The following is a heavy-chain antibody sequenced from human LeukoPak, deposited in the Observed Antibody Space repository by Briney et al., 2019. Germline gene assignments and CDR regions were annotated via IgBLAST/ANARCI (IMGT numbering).Heavy chain of an antibody. CDR1: GGTFSSYA. V-gene: IGHV1-69*04. J-gene: IGHJ4*02. CDR2: IIPIFGIA. Sequence: ASVKVSCKASGGTFSSYAISWVRQAPGQGLEWMGRIIPIFGIANYAQKFQGRVTITADKSTSTAYTELSSLRSEDTAVYYCARAVVSDRDFWSGYEYFDYWGQGTLVTVSS. CDR3: ARAVVSDRDFWSGYEYFDY. D-gene: IGHD3-3*01.